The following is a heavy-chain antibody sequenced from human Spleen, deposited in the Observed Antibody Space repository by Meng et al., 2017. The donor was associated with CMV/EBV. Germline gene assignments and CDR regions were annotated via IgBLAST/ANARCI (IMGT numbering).Heavy chain of an antibody. CDR3: ARDQYTAMVKDGMDV. V-gene: IGHV3-21*01. D-gene: IGHD5-18*01. CDR1: GFIFSSYA. CDR2: ISGDSGSI. J-gene: IGHJ6*01. Sequence: GGSLRLSCAASGFIFSSYAMYWVRQAPGKGLEWVSSISGDSGSIYYADAVRGRFTISRDNAENSLYLQMNNLRAEDTAVYFWARDQYTAMVKDGMDVWGQGTTVTVSS.